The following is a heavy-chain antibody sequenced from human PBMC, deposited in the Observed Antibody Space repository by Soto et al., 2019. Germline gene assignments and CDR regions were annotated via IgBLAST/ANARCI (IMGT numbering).Heavy chain of an antibody. CDR2: ISGGGGNT. J-gene: IGHJ5*02. V-gene: IGHV3-23*01. D-gene: IGHD6-19*01. CDR3: AKDRGAGGRFSGIAVAGIPS. Sequence: EVQLLESGGGLVQPGGSLSLSCAASGFTFSSYAMSWVRQTPGKGLEWGSGISGGGGNTYYADSVTGRFTISRDNSRNTLYLQMNSLRAADTAIYYCAKDRGAGGRFSGIAVAGIPSWGQGTLVTVSS. CDR1: GFTFSSYA.